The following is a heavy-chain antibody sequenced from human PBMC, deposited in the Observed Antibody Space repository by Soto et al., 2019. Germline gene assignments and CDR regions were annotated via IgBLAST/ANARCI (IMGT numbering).Heavy chain of an antibody. CDR2: ISYAGSNK. J-gene: IGHJ4*02. D-gene: IGHD3-9*01. CDR1: GFTFSSYA. V-gene: IGHV3-30-3*01. Sequence: QVQLVESGGGVVQPGRSLRLSCAASGFTFSSYAMHWVRQAPGKGLEWVAVISYAGSNKYYADSVKGRFTISRDKSKNTLYLQMNSLRSEDTAVYYCAGGFDWLDYWGQGTLVTVSS. CDR3: AGGFDWLDY.